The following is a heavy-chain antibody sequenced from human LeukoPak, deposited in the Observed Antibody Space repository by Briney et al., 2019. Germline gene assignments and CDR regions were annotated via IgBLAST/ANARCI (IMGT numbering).Heavy chain of an antibody. V-gene: IGHV3-48*04. J-gene: IGHJ4*02. CDR2: ISSSSSTI. CDR1: GFTFSSYS. CDR3: ARGVGGADY. D-gene: IGHD2-21*01. Sequence: GSLRLSCAASGFTFSSYSMNWVRQAPGKGREGVSYISSSSSTIYYADSVKGRFIISRDNPKNSVYLQMNSLRAEDTALYYCARGVGGADYWGQGTLVTVSS.